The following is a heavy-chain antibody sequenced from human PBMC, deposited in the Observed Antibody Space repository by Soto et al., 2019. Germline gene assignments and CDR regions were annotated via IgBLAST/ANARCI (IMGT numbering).Heavy chain of an antibody. CDR1: GYTFTTYG. J-gene: IGHJ4*02. D-gene: IGHD1-1*01. V-gene: IGHV1-18*01. CDR3: ARGRYGDY. Sequence: QVHLVQSGAEVKKPGASVKVSCKGSGYTFTTYGITWVRQAPGEGLEWMGWISAHNGNTNYAQKLQGRVTVTRDTSTSTAYMELRSLRSDDTAVYYCARGRYGDYWGQGALVTVSS. CDR2: ISAHNGNT.